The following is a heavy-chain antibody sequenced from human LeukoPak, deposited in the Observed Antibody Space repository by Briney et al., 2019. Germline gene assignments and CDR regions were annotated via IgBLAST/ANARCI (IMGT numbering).Heavy chain of an antibody. D-gene: IGHD2-15*01. CDR1: GGTFSSYA. CDR2: IIPILGIA. V-gene: IGHV1-69*04. J-gene: IGHJ4*02. Sequence: GASVKVSCKASGGTFSSYAISWVRQAPGQGLEWMGRIIPILGIANYAQKFQGRVTITADKSTSTAYMELSSLRSEDTAVYYCARGAPGGSCGYWGQGTLVTVSS. CDR3: ARGAPGGSCGY.